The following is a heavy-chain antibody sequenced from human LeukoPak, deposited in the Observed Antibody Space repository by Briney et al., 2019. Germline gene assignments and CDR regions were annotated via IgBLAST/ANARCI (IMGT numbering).Heavy chain of an antibody. CDR1: GFTFSSYA. D-gene: IGHD3-3*01. J-gene: IGHJ4*02. Sequence: GGSLRLSCAASGFTFSSYAMSWVRQAPGKGLEWVSAISGSGGSTYYADSVKGRFTISRDSSKNTLYLQMNSLRAEDTAVYYCAKVNDFWSGYCDYWGQGTLVTVSS. V-gene: IGHV3-23*01. CDR2: ISGSGGST. CDR3: AKVNDFWSGYCDY.